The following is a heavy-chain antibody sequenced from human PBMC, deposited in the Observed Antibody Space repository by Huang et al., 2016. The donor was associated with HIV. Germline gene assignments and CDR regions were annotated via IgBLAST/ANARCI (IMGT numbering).Heavy chain of an antibody. CDR3: AKGGSAAAVLDF. Sequence: QVQLVESGGGVVQPGRSLRISCAASGFTFSRYGMHWVRQAPGKGLEWVAVISDDGKKKYYADSVKGRFSISRDNSKTTVYLQLNSLRVEDTAVYYCAKGGSAAAVLDFWGQGTLVTVSS. J-gene: IGHJ4*02. V-gene: IGHV3-30*18. CDR1: GFTFSRYG. D-gene: IGHD6-13*01. CDR2: ISDDGKKK.